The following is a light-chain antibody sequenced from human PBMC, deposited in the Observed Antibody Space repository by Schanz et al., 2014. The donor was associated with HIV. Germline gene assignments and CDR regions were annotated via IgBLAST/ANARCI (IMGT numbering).Light chain of an antibody. CDR1: SSNIGSNT. CDR3: GTWDSSLSGVV. V-gene: IGLV1-51*01. Sequence: QSVLTQPASASGTPGQRVTISCSGSSSNIGSNTVNWYQQLPITAPRLLIYDSTKRPSGVPDRFSGSKSGTSATLGITGLQTGDEADYYCGTWDSSLSGVVFGGGTKLTVL. J-gene: IGLJ2*01. CDR2: DST.